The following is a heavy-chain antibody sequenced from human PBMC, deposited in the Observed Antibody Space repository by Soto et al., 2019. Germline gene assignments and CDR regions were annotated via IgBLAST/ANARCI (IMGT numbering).Heavy chain of an antibody. CDR3: ARRYSYGYNYFDY. J-gene: IGHJ4*02. CDR2: INHSGST. Sequence: PSETLSLTCAVYGGSFSGYYWSWIRQPPGKGLEWIGEINHSGSTNYNPSLKSRVTISVDTSKNQFSLKLSSVTAADTAVYYCARRYSYGYNYFDYWGQGTLVTVPQ. D-gene: IGHD5-18*01. CDR1: GGSFSGYY. V-gene: IGHV4-34*01.